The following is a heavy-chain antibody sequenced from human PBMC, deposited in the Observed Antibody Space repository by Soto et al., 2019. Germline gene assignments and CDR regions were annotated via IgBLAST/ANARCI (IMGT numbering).Heavy chain of an antibody. CDR2: INHSGST. Sequence: PSETLSLTCAVYGGSFSGYYWSWIRQPPGKGLEWIGEINHSGSTNYNPSLKSRVTISVDTSKNQFSLKLSSVTAADTAVYYCAKTYSSGDHYYYYYMDVWGKGPTVTVSS. J-gene: IGHJ6*03. CDR3: AKTYSSGDHYYYYYMDV. D-gene: IGHD6-19*01. V-gene: IGHV4-34*01. CDR1: GGSFSGYY.